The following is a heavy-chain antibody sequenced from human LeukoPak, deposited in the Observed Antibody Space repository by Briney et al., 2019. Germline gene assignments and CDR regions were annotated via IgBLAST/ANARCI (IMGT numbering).Heavy chain of an antibody. CDR2: VRRKTDDRTT. D-gene: IGHD3-10*01. V-gene: IGHV3-15*01. J-gene: IGHJ4*02. CDR1: GLTLSNDW. CDR3: TTGGSMVRY. Sequence: GGSLRLSCAASGLTLSNDWLPWVRQAARKGGQWVGRVRRKTDDRTTEHAAPVKGRFTISRDDSKDTLYLQMNSLKTEDTAVYYCTTGGSMVRYWGQGTLVTVSS.